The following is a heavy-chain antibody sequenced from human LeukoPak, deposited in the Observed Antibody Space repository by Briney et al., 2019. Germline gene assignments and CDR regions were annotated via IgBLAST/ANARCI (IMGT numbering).Heavy chain of an antibody. Sequence: GASVKVSCKASGGTFISYAISWVRQAPGQGLEWMGGIIPIFGTANYAQKFQGRVTITADESTSTAYMELSSLRSEDTAVYYCARDCTNGVCPVSYYGMDVWGQGTTVTVSS. V-gene: IGHV1-69*13. CDR2: IIPIFGTA. CDR3: ARDCTNGVCPVSYYGMDV. CDR1: GGTFISYA. D-gene: IGHD2-8*01. J-gene: IGHJ6*02.